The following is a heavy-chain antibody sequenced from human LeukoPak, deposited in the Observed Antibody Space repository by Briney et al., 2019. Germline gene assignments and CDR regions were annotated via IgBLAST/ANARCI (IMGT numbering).Heavy chain of an antibody. D-gene: IGHD3-16*01. CDR3: ARAPYVYSGHHDY. CDR1: GDSVSSYSAA. V-gene: IGHV6-1*01. CDR2: TYYRSKWFN. Sequence: SQTLSLTCAISGDSVSSYSAAWNWIRQSPSRGLEWLGRTYYRSKWFNDYAVSVKSRITVNPNTSKNQFPLQLNSVTPEDTAVYYCARAPYVYSGHHDYWGQGTLVTVSS. J-gene: IGHJ4*02.